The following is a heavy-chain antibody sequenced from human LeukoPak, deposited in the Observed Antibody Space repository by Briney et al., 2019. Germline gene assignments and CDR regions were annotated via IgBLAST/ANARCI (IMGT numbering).Heavy chain of an antibody. Sequence: ASVKVSCKASAYTFTGYYMHWVRQAPGQGLEWMGWINPNSGGTNYAQNSQGRVTMTRDTSISTAYMELSRLRSDGTAVYYCARDTTTKRAAKSYFDFWGQGTLVTVSS. D-gene: IGHD1-26*01. V-gene: IGHV1-2*02. CDR3: ARDTTTKRAAKSYFDF. CDR2: INPNSGGT. J-gene: IGHJ4*02. CDR1: AYTFTGYY.